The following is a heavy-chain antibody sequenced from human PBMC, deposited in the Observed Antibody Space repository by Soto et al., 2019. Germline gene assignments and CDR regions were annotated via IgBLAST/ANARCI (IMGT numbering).Heavy chain of an antibody. CDR1: GFSLTTVGLG. Sequence: QITLKESGPALVKPTQTLTLTCTFSGFSLTTVGLGVAWIRQPPGKALEWLAVIYWNDDKRYNPSLKTRLAITKDTSKNQVVLTMTNMDPVDAATYYCGHRRESYDYSGLDVWGQGTTFTVSS. CDR2: IYWNDDK. CDR3: GHRRESYDYSGLDV. D-gene: IGHD3-16*01. J-gene: IGHJ6*02. V-gene: IGHV2-5*01.